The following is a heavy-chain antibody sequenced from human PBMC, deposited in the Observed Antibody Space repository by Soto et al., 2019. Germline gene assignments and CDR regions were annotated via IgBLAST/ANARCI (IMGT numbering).Heavy chain of an antibody. Sequence: GGSLRLSCAASKFAFGYYAMSWVRQPPGKGLDWVSSISGSGDMTYYADSVKGRFTISRDNSKNTLYVQMKSLSAEDTAVYYCAKDFARTDASDVWGRGTMVTVSS. CDR1: KFAFGYYA. CDR3: AKDFARTDASDV. J-gene: IGHJ3*01. CDR2: ISGSGDMT. V-gene: IGHV3-23*01.